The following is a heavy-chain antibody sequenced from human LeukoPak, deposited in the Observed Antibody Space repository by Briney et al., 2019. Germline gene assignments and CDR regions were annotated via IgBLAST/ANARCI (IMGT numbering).Heavy chain of an antibody. Sequence: PGGSLRLSCAASGFTFSSYWMTWVRQAPGKGLEWVANINQDGIEKYYVDSVKGRFTLSRDNAKNSLYLQMNSLRAEDTAVYYFSCSNTNYWGQGTLVIVSS. J-gene: IGHJ4*02. CDR3: SCSNTNY. CDR2: INQDGIEK. D-gene: IGHD2-2*01. V-gene: IGHV3-7*01. CDR1: GFTFSSYW.